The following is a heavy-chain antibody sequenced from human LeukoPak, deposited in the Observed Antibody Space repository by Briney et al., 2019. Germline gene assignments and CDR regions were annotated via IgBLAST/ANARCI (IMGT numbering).Heavy chain of an antibody. CDR2: IYWDDDK. CDR3: AHRGRHYDSSGYYYSFDY. CDR1: GFSFSTSGVG. Sequence: SRPTLVNPTQTLTLTCTFSGFSFSTSGVGVGWIRQPPGKALECLALIYWDDDKRYSPSLKNRLTITKDNSKNQVVLTMAYMDPVDTATYYCAHRGRHYDSSGYYYSFDYWGQGALGTVSS. D-gene: IGHD3-22*01. V-gene: IGHV2-5*02. J-gene: IGHJ4*02.